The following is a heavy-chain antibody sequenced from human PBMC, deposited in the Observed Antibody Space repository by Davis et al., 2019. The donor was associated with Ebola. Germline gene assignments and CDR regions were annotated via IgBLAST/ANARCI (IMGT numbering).Heavy chain of an antibody. CDR2: IYYSGST. V-gene: IGHV4-34*01. CDR3: ARCAGLLISRWFDP. CDR1: GGSFSGYY. Sequence: MPGGSLRLSCAVYGGSFSGYYWSWIRQPPGKGLEWIGYIYYSGSTYYNPSLKSRVTISVDTSKNQFSLKLSSVTAADTAVYYCARCAGLLISRWFDPWGQGTLVTVSS. D-gene: IGHD2-15*01. J-gene: IGHJ5*02.